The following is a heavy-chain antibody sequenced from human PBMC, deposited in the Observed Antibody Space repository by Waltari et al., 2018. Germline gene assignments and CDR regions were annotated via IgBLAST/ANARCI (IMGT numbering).Heavy chain of an antibody. CDR2: INRGATI. D-gene: IGHD4-4*01. Sequence: ELRLVESGGGLVQPGETLTLSCAASGFDSSNHGLSWVRTFPGKGPMWGARINRGATIGYDDSVRGRFTIFRDSSTNTLSLQMRSLTVEDTALYYCVRGPSVDYSNPVPFDLWGQGTLVTVSS. CDR1: GFDSSNHG. V-gene: IGHV3-74*01. CDR3: VRGPSVDYSNPVPFDL. J-gene: IGHJ4*02.